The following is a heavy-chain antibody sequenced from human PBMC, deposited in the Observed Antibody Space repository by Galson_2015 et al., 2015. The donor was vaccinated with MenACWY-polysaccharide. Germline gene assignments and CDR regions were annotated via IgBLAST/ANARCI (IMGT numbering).Heavy chain of an antibody. V-gene: IGHV3-7*01. D-gene: IGHD6-13*01. J-gene: IGHJ4*02. Sequence: SLRLSCAASGFTFCSSWMTWVRQAPGKGLEWVAKIKEDGSKVYYVDSVKGRFTISRDNAKNLLYLQMNSLRAEDTAVYYCARVQGGYSNDWYHPYYFDYWGQGTLVTVSS. CDR1: GFTFCSSW. CDR3: ARVQGGYSNDWYHPYYFDY. CDR2: IKEDGSKV.